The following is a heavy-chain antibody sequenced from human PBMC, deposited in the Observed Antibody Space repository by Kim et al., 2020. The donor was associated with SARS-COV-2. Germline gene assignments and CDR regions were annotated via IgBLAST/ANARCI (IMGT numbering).Heavy chain of an antibody. CDR2: IYYSGST. J-gene: IGHJ5*02. Sequence: SETLSLTCTVSGGSISSGGYYWSWIRQHPGKGLEWIGYIYYSGSTYYNPSLKSRVTISVDTSKNQFSLKLSSVTAADTAVYYCARDRYCSGGSCYWFDPWGQGTLVTVSS. D-gene: IGHD2-15*01. V-gene: IGHV4-31*03. CDR3: ARDRYCSGGSCYWFDP. CDR1: GGSISSGGYY.